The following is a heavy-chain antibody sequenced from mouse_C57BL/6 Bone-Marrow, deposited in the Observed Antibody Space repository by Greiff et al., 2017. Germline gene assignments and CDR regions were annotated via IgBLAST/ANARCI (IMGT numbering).Heavy chain of an antibody. CDR2: IDPENGDT. Sequence: EVQLQESGAELVRPGASVKLSCTASGFNIKDDYMHWVKQRPEQGLEWIGWIDPENGDTEYASKFQGKATITADTSSNTAYLQLSSLTSEDTAVYYCTSLGTTVVAPYWYSDVWGTGTTVTVSS. V-gene: IGHV14-4*01. J-gene: IGHJ1*03. D-gene: IGHD1-1*01. CDR3: TSLGTTVVAPYWYSDV. CDR1: GFNIKDDY.